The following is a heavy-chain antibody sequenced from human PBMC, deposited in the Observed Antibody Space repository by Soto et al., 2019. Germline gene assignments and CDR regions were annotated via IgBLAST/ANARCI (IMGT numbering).Heavy chain of an antibody. V-gene: IGHV3-23*01. CDR3: AKGRASDCPGCTQDY. J-gene: IGHJ4*02. CDR2: VSGSGDST. CDR1: AFTFSSYA. Sequence: EVRLLESGGGLAQPGGSLRLSCAASAFTFSSYAMSWVRQAPGKGLEWVSAVSGSGDSTYYADSVKGRFTISRDNSKNTLDLQMHSLRAEDTAVYYCAKGRASDCPGCTQDYWGQGTLVTVSS. D-gene: IGHD2-21*02.